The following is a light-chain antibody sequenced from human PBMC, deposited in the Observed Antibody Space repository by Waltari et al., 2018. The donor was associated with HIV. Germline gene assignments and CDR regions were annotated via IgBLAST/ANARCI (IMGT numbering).Light chain of an antibody. CDR3: LLCYGSAQRYV. V-gene: IGLV7-43*01. CDR2: SKS. Sequence: HTVVTQEPSLTVSLGGTVTVTCASSTGAVTCEFLPHWNQQKPGQVPRPLIYSKSKHHAWTPARFSASLLGGKATLTLSGVQPEDEADYYCLLCYGSAQRYVFGTGTKVTVL. J-gene: IGLJ1*01. CDR1: TGAVTCEFL.